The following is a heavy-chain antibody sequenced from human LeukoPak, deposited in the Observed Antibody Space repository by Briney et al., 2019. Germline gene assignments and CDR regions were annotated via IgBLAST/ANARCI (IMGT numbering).Heavy chain of an antibody. CDR1: GFTFSTYS. CDR3: ARTTTAMDAFDI. V-gene: IGHV3-21*01. Sequence: GGSLRLSCAASGFTFSTYSMNWVRQAPGKGLEWVSSISSSSSYKYYADSVKGRFTISRDNAKNSLYLQMNSLRAEDTAVYYCARTTTAMDAFDIWGQGTTVTVSS. CDR2: ISSSSSYK. J-gene: IGHJ3*02. D-gene: IGHD5-18*01.